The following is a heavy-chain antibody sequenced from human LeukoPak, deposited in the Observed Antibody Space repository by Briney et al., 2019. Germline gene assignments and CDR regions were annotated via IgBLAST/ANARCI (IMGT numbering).Heavy chain of an antibody. Sequence: GGSLRLSCAASGFTFSSYSMNWVRQAPGKGLGWVSSISSSSSYIYYADSVKGRFTISRDNAKNSLHLQMNSLRAEDTAVYYCARTIAARGDYWGQGTLVTVSS. V-gene: IGHV3-21*01. J-gene: IGHJ4*02. CDR1: GFTFSSYS. CDR3: ARTIAARGDY. D-gene: IGHD6-13*01. CDR2: ISSSSSYI.